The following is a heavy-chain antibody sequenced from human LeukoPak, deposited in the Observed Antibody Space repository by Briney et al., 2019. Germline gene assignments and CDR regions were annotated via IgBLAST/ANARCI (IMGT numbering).Heavy chain of an antibody. CDR1: GFTFSSYA. D-gene: IGHD3-3*01. V-gene: IGHV3-30-3*01. J-gene: IGHJ4*02. Sequence: GGSLRLSCAASGFTFSSYAMHWVRQAPGKGLEWVAVISYDGSNKYYADSVKGRFTISRDNAKNSLYLQMNSLRAEDTAVYYCASGYYDFWSGYPYYFDYWGQGTLVTVSS. CDR2: ISYDGSNK. CDR3: ASGYYDFWSGYPYYFDY.